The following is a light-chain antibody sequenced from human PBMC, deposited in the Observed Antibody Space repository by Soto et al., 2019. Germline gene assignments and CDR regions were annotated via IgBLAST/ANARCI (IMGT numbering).Light chain of an antibody. V-gene: IGKV3-11*01. Sequence: EIVLTQSPATLSLSPGERATLSCSASQSVGSYLAWYQQKPGQAPRLLIYDAFSRATGIPARFSGSGYGTDFTLTISSLEPEDFAVYFCQQRSSWPLTFGGGPMVEIK. CDR1: QSVGSY. CDR3: QQRSSWPLT. J-gene: IGKJ4*01. CDR2: DAF.